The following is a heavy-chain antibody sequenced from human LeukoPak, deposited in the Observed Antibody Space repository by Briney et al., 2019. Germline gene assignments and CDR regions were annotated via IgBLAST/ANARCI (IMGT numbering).Heavy chain of an antibody. CDR3: AKDRSVSSSWYNRAFDY. Sequence: GGSLRLSCAASGFTFSSYAMSWVRQAPGKGLEWVSAISGSGGSTYYADSVKGRFTISRDNSKNTLYLQMNSLRAEDTAVYYCAKDRSVSSSWYNRAFDYWGQGTLVTVSS. CDR1: GFTFSSYA. CDR2: ISGSGGST. D-gene: IGHD6-13*01. J-gene: IGHJ4*02. V-gene: IGHV3-23*01.